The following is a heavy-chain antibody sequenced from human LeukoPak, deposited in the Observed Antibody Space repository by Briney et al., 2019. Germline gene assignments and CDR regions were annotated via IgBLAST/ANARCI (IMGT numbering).Heavy chain of an antibody. D-gene: IGHD5-12*01. CDR2: ISPSGGST. CDR3: ASSRCGYCQAMSDCGGYSGYDCWLDRRRMDV. J-gene: IGHJ6*04. V-gene: IGHV1-46*01. Sequence: ASVKVSCKAFGYTFTGYWMHWVRQAPGQGPEWMGVISPSGGSTIYAQKFKGRVTITADKSTSTAYMELSSLRSEDTAVYYCASSRCGYCQAMSDCGGYSGYDCWLDRRRMDVWGKGTTVTVSS. CDR1: GYTFTGYW.